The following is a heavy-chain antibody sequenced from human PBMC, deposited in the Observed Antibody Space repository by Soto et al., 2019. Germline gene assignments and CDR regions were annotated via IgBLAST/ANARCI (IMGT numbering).Heavy chain of an antibody. CDR1: GYTFTSYG. J-gene: IGHJ6*02. V-gene: IGHV1-18*01. CDR2: ISPFNGTA. CDR3: ARVPPLYARGYYYYGMDV. Sequence: ASVKVSCKASGYTFTSYGISWVRQAPGQGLEWMGGISPFNGTANYAQKLQGRVTMTTDESTSTAYMELSSLRSEDTAVYYCARVPPLYARGYYYYGMDVWGQGTTVTVSS. D-gene: IGHD3-10*02.